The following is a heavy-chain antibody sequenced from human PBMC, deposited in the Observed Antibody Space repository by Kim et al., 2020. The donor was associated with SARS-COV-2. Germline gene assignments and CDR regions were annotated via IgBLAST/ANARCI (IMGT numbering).Heavy chain of an antibody. CDR2: IFGSGSGT. V-gene: IGHV3-23*01. J-gene: IGHJ2*01. CDR3: ARHLHFTTVTFYWYFDL. Sequence: GGSLRLSCSASGFIFSNYAMSWVRQAPGKGLEWVSGIFGSGSGTYFADSVKGRFTMSRDNFQGTLYLQMDNLRAEDTAVYYCARHLHFTTVTFYWYFDLWGRGTLVTVSS. D-gene: IGHD2-21*02. CDR1: GFIFSNYA.